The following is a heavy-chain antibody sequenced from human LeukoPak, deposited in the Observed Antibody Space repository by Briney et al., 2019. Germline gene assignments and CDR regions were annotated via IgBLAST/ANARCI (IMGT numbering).Heavy chain of an antibody. Sequence: GESLKISCKGSGYSFSSYWIGWVRQMPGKGLEWMGIIYPGDSDTRYSPSFQGQVTISADKSISTAFLQWSSLKASDTAIYYCARRTGYSNFDYWGQGVLVTVSS. CDR3: ARRTGYSNFDY. V-gene: IGHV5-51*03. D-gene: IGHD5-24*01. J-gene: IGHJ4*02. CDR2: IYPGDSDT. CDR1: GYSFSSYW.